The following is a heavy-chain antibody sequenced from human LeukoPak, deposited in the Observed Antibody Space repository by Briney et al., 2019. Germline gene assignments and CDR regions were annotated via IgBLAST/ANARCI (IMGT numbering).Heavy chain of an antibody. V-gene: IGHV1-69*04. Sequence: SVKVSCKASGGTFSSYAISWVRQAPGQGLEWMGRIIPILGIANYAQKFQGRVTMTRDTSTSTVYMELSSLRSEDTAVYYCARRGRETTAAAFDIWGQGTMVTVSS. CDR3: ARRGRETTAAAFDI. CDR1: GGTFSSYA. D-gene: IGHD4-17*01. J-gene: IGHJ3*02. CDR2: IIPILGIA.